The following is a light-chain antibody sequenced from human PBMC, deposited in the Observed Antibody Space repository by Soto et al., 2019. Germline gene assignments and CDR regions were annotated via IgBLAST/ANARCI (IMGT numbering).Light chain of an antibody. CDR1: QSVSSSY. V-gene: IGKV3-20*01. CDR2: DAS. CDR3: QQYGSSPYT. Sequence: EIVLTQSPGTLSLSPGERATLSCRASQSVSSSYLAWYQQKPGQAPRLLIYDASSRATGIPDRFSGSGSGTDFTITISRREPEDFAVYYCQQYGSSPYTFGQGTKLEIK. J-gene: IGKJ2*01.